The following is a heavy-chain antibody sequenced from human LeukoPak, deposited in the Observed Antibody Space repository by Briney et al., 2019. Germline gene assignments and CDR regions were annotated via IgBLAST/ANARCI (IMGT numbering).Heavy chain of an antibody. Sequence: SETLSLTCSVSDDSISSSLFYWAWIRQPPGKELEWIGSIHYRGTTDYKPSLKSRVTISVDTSKNQLSLKLTSVTATDATVYYCARHRSTSWYSPEDVWGQGTTVTVSS. D-gene: IGHD6-13*01. CDR2: IHYRGTT. V-gene: IGHV4-39*01. CDR3: ARHRSTSWYSPEDV. J-gene: IGHJ6*02. CDR1: DDSISSSLFY.